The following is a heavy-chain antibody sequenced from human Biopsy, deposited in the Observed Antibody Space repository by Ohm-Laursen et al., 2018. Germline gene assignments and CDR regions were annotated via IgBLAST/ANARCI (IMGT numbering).Heavy chain of an antibody. J-gene: IGHJ4*02. CDR1: DKTFSEYQ. CDR2: INQAGTT. D-gene: IGHD2-15*01. Sequence: SQTLSLTCSVFDKTFSEYQWSWIRQPPGKGLEWIGQINQAGTTNYNPPVKSRVSISADASKYEFSLRLSSVTAADTAVYLCGNEVHGRDYWGLGAQVTVSS. CDR3: GNEVHGRDY. V-gene: IGHV4-34*08.